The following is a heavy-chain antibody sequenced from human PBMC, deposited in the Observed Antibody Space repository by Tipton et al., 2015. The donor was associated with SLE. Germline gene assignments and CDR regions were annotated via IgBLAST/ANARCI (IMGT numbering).Heavy chain of an antibody. V-gene: IGHV4-59*12. CDR3: ARDEYRYDTTGYHLLGHFDF. CDR2: VFHTGNT. D-gene: IGHD3-22*01. J-gene: IGHJ4*02. Sequence: TLSLTCTVSGGSIRNYFWHWIRQSPGKGLEWIGYVFHTGNTYYNPSLKSRVTISVDTSKNEFSLKLRSVTAADTAVYYCARDEYRYDTTGYHLLGHFDFWGQGTLVTVSS. CDR1: GGSIRNYF.